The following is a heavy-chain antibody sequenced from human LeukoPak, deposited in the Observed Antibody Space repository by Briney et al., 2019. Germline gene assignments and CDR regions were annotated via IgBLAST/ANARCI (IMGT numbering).Heavy chain of an antibody. Sequence: PSETLSLTCTVSGGSISSGNYYWSWIRQSAEKGLEWIGRTHTRESTDYNPSLKSRVTMSIDTSKDQFSLKLSSVTAADTAVYYCARGRYYYDVRGRIFDPWGQGTLVTVSS. CDR2: THTREST. D-gene: IGHD3-22*01. V-gene: IGHV4-61*02. CDR3: ARGRYYYDVRGRIFDP. J-gene: IGHJ5*02. CDR1: GGSISSGNYY.